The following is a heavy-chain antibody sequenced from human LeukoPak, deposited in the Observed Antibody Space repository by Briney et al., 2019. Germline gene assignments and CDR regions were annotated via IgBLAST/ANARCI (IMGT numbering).Heavy chain of an antibody. CDR1: GFTFSTSW. CDR3: AKISKSYDILTGYRYYYYYMDV. Sequence: PGGSLRLSCAASGFTFSTSWMHWVRQAPGKGLEWVAFIRYDGSNKYYADSVKGRFTISRDNSKNTLYLQMNSLRAEDTAVYYCAKISKSYDILTGYRYYYYYMDVWGKGTTVTISS. CDR2: IRYDGSNK. V-gene: IGHV3-30*02. D-gene: IGHD3-9*01. J-gene: IGHJ6*03.